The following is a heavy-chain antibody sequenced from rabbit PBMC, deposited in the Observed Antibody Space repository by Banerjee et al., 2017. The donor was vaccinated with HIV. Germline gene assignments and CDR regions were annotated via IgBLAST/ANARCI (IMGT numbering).Heavy chain of an antibody. CDR3: ARSSTSYTGYGL. CDR1: GIDFSSYYR. J-gene: IGHJ3*01. D-gene: IGHD1-1*01. CDR2: IYTGSGST. V-gene: IGHV1S45*01. Sequence: QEQLVESGGGLVTLGGSLKLSCKASGIDFSSYYRMCWVRQAPGKGLEWIGCIYTGSGSTWYASWAKGRFTISKTSSTTVTLQMTSLTAADTATYFCARSSTSYTGYGLWGQGTLVPS.